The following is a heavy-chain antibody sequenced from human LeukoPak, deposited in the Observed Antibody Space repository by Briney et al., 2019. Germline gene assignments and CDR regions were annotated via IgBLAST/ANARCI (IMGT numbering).Heavy chain of an antibody. Sequence: GESLKISCKGSGYTFTNFWIGWVRQTPGKGLEWMGIIYPDDSDTRYSPSFQGQVTISADKSISTAYLQWSSLKASDTAMYYCARQSLGVYYYYGMDVWGQGTTVTVSS. CDR2: IYPDDSDT. CDR3: ARQSLGVYYYYGMDV. J-gene: IGHJ6*02. CDR1: GYTFTNFW. V-gene: IGHV5-51*01. D-gene: IGHD3-10*01.